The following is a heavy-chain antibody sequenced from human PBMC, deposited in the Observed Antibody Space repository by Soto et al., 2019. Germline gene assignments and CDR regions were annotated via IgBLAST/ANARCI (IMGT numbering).Heavy chain of an antibody. J-gene: IGHJ4*02. D-gene: IGHD6-13*01. CDR1: GFTFSIYS. V-gene: IGHV3-48*01. CDR3: ARGSTWYDY. Sequence: GGSLRLSCAASGFTFSIYSMNWVRQAPGKGLEWVSYISSSSSTIYYADSVKGRFTISRDNAKNSLYLQMNSLRAEDTAVYYFARGSTWYDYWGQGTLVTVSS. CDR2: ISSSSSTI.